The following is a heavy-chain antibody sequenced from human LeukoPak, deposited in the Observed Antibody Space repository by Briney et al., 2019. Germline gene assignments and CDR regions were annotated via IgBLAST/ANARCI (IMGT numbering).Heavy chain of an antibody. V-gene: IGHV3-23*01. J-gene: IGHJ4*02. CDR2: ISGSGGST. D-gene: IGHD3-22*01. CDR1: GFTFSSYA. Sequence: PGGSLRLSCAAPGFTFSSYAMSWVRQAPGKGLEWVSAISGSGGSTYYADSVKGRFTISRDNSKNTLYLQMNSLRAEDTAVYYCAKAGITMTSKNALYYFGYWGQGTLVTVSS. CDR3: AKAGITMTSKNALYYFGY.